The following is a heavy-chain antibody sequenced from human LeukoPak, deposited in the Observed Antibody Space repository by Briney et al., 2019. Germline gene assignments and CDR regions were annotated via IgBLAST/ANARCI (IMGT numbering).Heavy chain of an antibody. V-gene: IGHV3-74*01. D-gene: IGHD3-10*01. J-gene: IGHJ3*02. CDR2: IRSDGSDT. CDR3: ATHELKDAFDI. Sequence: PGGSLRLSCAASGFTFSDTWMHWVRQAPGEGLVWVSRIRSDGSDTRYAESVKGRFTISRDNAKNSLYLQMNSLRAEDTAVYYCATHELKDAFDIWGQGTMVTVSS. CDR1: GFTFSDTW.